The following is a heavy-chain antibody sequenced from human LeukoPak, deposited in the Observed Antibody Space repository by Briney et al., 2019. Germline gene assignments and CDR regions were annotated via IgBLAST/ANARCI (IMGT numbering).Heavy chain of an antibody. J-gene: IGHJ4*02. CDR1: GYTFIIYY. V-gene: IGHV1-46*01. CDR3: ARRAYGSGSYSFDY. Sequence: ASVTVSCTASGYTFIIYYMHWVRQAPGQGGEWMGIINPSGGSTSYAQKFQGRVTMTRVTSTSTVYMELSSLRSEDTAVYYCARRAYGSGSYSFDYWGQGTLVTVSS. CDR2: INPSGGST. D-gene: IGHD3-10*01.